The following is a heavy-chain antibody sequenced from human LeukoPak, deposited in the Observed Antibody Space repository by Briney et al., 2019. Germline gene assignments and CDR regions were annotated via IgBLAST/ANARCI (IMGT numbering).Heavy chain of an antibody. CDR3: ARDSSPGGNSHDAFDI. D-gene: IGHD4-23*01. J-gene: IGHJ3*02. CDR1: GGTFSSYA. Sequence: GASVKVSCKASGGTFSSYAISWVRQAPGQGLEWMGGIVPIFGTANYAQKFQGRVTITADKSTSTAYMELSSLRSEDTAVYYCARDSSPGGNSHDAFDIWGQGTMVTVSS. CDR2: IVPIFGTA. V-gene: IGHV1-69*06.